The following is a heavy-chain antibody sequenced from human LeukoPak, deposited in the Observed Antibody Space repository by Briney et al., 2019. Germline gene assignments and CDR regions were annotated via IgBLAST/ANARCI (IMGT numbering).Heavy chain of an antibody. CDR1: GYTFTGYY. Sequence: ASVKVSCKASGYTFTGYYMHWVRQAPGQGLEWMGWINPNSGGTNYAQKFQGRVTMTRDTSITTAYMELSSLRSEDTAVYYCARDFDYYFDYWGQGTLVTVPS. V-gene: IGHV1-2*02. J-gene: IGHJ4*02. CDR3: ARDFDYYFDY. CDR2: INPNSGGT.